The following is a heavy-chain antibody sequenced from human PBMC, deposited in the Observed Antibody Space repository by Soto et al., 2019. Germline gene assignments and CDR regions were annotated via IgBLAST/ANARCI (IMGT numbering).Heavy chain of an antibody. V-gene: IGHV4-34*01. J-gene: IGHJ6*02. CDR3: AVAAAENHYYYYGMDV. Sequence: SETLSLTCAVYGGSFSGYYWSWIRQPPGKGLEWIGEINHSGSTNYNPSLKSRVTISVDTSKNQFSLKLSSVTAADTAVYYCAVAAAENHYYYYGMDVWGQGTTVTVSS. CDR1: GGSFSGYY. CDR2: INHSGST. D-gene: IGHD6-13*01.